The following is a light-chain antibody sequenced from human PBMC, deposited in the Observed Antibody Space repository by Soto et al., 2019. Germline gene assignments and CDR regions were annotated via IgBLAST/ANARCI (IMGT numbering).Light chain of an antibody. CDR1: QGISSY. CDR2: AAS. J-gene: IGKJ4*01. Sequence: DIQLTQSPSFLSASVGDRVTITCRASQGISSYLAWYQQKPGKAPKLLIYAASTLQSVVPSRFSGSGSWTEFTLTISSLQPEDFATYYCQQFYSYPLTFGGGTKVEIK. CDR3: QQFYSYPLT. V-gene: IGKV1-9*01.